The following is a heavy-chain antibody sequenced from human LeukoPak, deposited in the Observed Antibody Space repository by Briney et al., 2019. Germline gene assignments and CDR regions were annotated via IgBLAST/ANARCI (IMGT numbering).Heavy chain of an antibody. Sequence: GGSLRLSCAASGFTFSSCGMHWVRQAPGKGLEWVAVIWYDGSNKYYADSVKGRFTISRDNSKNTLYLQMNSLRAEDTAVYYCAKSLGGRNTVTYYFDYWGQGTLVTVSS. CDR1: GFTFSSCG. D-gene: IGHD4-17*01. CDR2: IWYDGSNK. CDR3: AKSLGGRNTVTYYFDY. V-gene: IGHV3-30*02. J-gene: IGHJ4*02.